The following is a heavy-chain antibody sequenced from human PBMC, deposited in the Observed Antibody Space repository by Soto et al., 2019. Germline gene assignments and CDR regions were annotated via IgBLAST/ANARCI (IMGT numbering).Heavy chain of an antibody. CDR2: ISYDGSNK. D-gene: IGHD3-16*01. CDR3: AKGGDYDYADV. CDR1: GFTFSSYG. V-gene: IGHV3-30*18. J-gene: IGHJ6*02. Sequence: GGSLRLSCAASGFTFSSYGMHWVRQAPGKGLEWVAVISYDGSNKYYADSVKGRFTISRDNSKNTLYLQMNSLRAEDTAVYYCAKGGDYDYADVWGQGTTVTVSS.